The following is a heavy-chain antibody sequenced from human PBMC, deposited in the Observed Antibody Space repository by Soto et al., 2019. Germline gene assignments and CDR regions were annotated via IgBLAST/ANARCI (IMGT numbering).Heavy chain of an antibody. Sequence: QVQLQESGPGLMKPSQTLSLTCTVSGGDISSAGSFWRWVRQHPGKGLEWIGYMSHSETTHYNSSLTSRVTISIDASKNQFSLTLGSVTAADPAVYYCARGYSRPDWFDSRGPGTLVIVSS. V-gene: IGHV4-31*03. CDR3: ARGYSRPDWFDS. D-gene: IGHD5-12*01. J-gene: IGHJ5*01. CDR1: GGDISSAGSF. CDR2: MSHSETT.